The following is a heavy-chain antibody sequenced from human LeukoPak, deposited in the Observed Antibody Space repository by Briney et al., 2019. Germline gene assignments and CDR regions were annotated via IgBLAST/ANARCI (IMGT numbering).Heavy chain of an antibody. D-gene: IGHD5/OR15-5a*01. J-gene: IGHJ4*02. CDR2: MNPNSGNT. Sequence: GVSVKVSCKASGYTFTSYDINWVRQATGQGLEWMGWMNPNSGNTGYAQKFQGRVTMTRNTSINTAYMELSSLRSEDTAIYYCARGVGIVSTISKKHFDDWGQGTLVTVSS. CDR1: GYTFTSYD. CDR3: ARGVGIVSTISKKHFDD. V-gene: IGHV1-8*01.